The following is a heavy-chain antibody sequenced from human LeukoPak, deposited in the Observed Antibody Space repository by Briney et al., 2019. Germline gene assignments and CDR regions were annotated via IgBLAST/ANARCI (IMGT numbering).Heavy chain of an antibody. J-gene: IGHJ6*02. CDR3: ARGVRIAAAVADYYYYGMDV. V-gene: IGHV7-4-1*02. D-gene: IGHD6-13*01. CDR2: INTNTGNP. CDR1: GYTFTSYA. Sequence: ASVKVSCKASGYTFTSYAMNWVRQAPGQGLEWMGWINTNTGNPTYAQGFTGRFVFSLDTSVSTAYLQISSLKAEDTAVYYCARGVRIAAAVADYYYYGMDVWGQGTTVTVSS.